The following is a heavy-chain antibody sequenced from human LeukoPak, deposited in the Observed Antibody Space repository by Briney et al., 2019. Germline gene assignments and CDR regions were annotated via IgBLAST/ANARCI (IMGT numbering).Heavy chain of an antibody. CDR1: GGSFSGYY. CDR2: INHSGST. CDR3: ARSRTTVTTRYWFDP. V-gene: IGHV4-34*01. Sequence: SETLSLTCAVYGGSFSGYYWSWIRQPPGKGLEWIGEINHSGSTNYNPSLKSRVTISVDTSKNQFSLKLSSVTAADTAVYYCARSRTTVTTRYWFDPWAREPWSPSPQ. J-gene: IGHJ5*02. D-gene: IGHD4-17*01.